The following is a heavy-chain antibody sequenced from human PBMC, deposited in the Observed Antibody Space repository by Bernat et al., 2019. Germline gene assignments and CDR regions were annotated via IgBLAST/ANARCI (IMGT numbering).Heavy chain of an antibody. Sequence: EVQVVESGGGSVQPGGSLRLSCAATGFTVNRNHVKWVRQAPGKGLECVSVILDTGVTYYADCMKGRFTISRDNAKNTVNLEMNSLRAEDTAIYYCGGYGANSVWGQGTLVTVSS. CDR1: GFTVNRNH. CDR2: ILDTGVT. D-gene: IGHD4/OR15-4a*01. V-gene: IGHV3-66*01. J-gene: IGHJ4*02. CDR3: GGYGANSV.